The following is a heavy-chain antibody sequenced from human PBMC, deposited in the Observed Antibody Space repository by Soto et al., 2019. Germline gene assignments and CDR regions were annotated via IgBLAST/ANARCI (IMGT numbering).Heavy chain of an antibody. V-gene: IGHV3-33*08. CDR2: VGDDASNT. CDR1: GVTINNYA. CDR3: AREGVATRYYYYGMGV. Sequence: GGSLRLSCAASGVTINNYAMSWVRQAPGKGLKWVSVVGDDASNTHYADSVKGRFTISRDNSKNTLYLQMNSLRAEDTAVYYCAREGVATRYYYYGMGVWGQGTTVTVSS. J-gene: IGHJ6*02. D-gene: IGHD5-12*01.